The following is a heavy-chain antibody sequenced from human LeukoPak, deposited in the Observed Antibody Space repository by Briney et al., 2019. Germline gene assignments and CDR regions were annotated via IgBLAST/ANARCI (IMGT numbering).Heavy chain of an antibody. J-gene: IGHJ5*02. Sequence: SETLSLTCTVSGGSISSYYWSWIRQPPGRGLEWIGYIYYSGGTNYNPSLKSRVTISVDTSKNQFSLKLSSVTAADAAVYYCARDELLWFGAARGWFDPWGQGTLVTVSS. V-gene: IGHV4-59*01. D-gene: IGHD3-10*01. CDR2: IYYSGGT. CDR1: GGSISSYY. CDR3: ARDELLWFGAARGWFDP.